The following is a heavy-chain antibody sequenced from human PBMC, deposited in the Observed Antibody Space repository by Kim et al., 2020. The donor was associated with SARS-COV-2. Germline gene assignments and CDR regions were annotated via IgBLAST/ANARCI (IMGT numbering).Heavy chain of an antibody. Sequence: ASVKVSCKASGYTFTGYYIHWVRQAPGQGLEWMGRINPNSGGTNSVQKFQGRVTMTRDTSITTAYMEVSRLTSDDTAVYYCASMAAAGTEVYFQHWGQGTLVTVSS. CDR3: ASMAAAGTEVYFQH. J-gene: IGHJ1*01. CDR2: INPNSGGT. V-gene: IGHV1-2*06. D-gene: IGHD6-13*01. CDR1: GYTFTGYY.